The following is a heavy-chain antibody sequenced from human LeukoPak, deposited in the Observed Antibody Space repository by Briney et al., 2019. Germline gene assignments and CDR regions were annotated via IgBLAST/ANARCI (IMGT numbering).Heavy chain of an antibody. Sequence: ASVKVSCKASGGTFSSYAISWVRQAPGQGLEWRGRIIPILGIANYAQKFQGRVTITADKSTSTAYMELSSLRSEDTAVYYCARDRARDIVVVTAIGRWFDPWGQGTLVTVSS. V-gene: IGHV1-69*04. D-gene: IGHD2-21*02. CDR3: ARDRARDIVVVTAIGRWFDP. CDR2: IIPILGIA. CDR1: GGTFSSYA. J-gene: IGHJ5*02.